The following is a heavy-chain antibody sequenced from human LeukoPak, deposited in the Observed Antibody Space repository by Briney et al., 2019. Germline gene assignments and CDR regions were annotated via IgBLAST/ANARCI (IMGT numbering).Heavy chain of an antibody. J-gene: IGHJ4*02. CDR2: ISSGGGTM. Sequence: GGFLCPPCAASGFTFSSNEMNWVRQAPGKGLEWVSYISSGGGTMFYADSVKGRFTISRDNAKNSVYLQMNSLRAEDTAVYYCAEDSLDYWGQGTLVTVSS. V-gene: IGHV3-48*03. CDR3: AEDSLDY. CDR1: GFTFSSNE.